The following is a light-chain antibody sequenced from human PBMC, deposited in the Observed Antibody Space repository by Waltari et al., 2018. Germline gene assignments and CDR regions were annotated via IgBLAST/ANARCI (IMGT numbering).Light chain of an antibody. CDR3: QQYNKWPPLT. J-gene: IGKJ4*01. Sequence: EVLITQSPATLSVSPGGRVTPSCRASQNIHDNLAWYQQKPGQAPRLLIYGASTRATDIPARFRGSGSGTEFTLTINSLQSEDLGIYYCQQYNKWPPLTFGGGTKVEIK. CDR2: GAS. CDR1: QNIHDN. V-gene: IGKV3-15*01.